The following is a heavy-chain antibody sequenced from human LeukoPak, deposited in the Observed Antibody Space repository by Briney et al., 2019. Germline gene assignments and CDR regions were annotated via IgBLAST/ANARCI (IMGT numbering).Heavy chain of an antibody. CDR2: IYYSGST. J-gene: IGHJ5*02. CDR1: GGSISSGGYY. CDR3: ARWELLGGYNWFDP. D-gene: IGHD1-26*01. V-gene: IGHV4-31*03. Sequence: SQTLSLTCTVSGGSISSGGYYWSWIRQHPGKGLEWIGYIYYSGSTYYNPSLKSRVTISVDTSKNQFSLKLSSVTAADTAVYYCARWELLGGYNWFDPGGQGTLVTVSS.